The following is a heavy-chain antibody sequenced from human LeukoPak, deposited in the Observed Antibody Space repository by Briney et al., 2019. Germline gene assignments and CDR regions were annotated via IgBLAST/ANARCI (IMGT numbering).Heavy chain of an antibody. CDR2: IKHDGSET. CDR3: AKNGGPHGMDV. V-gene: IGHV3-7*02. Sequence: GGSLRLSCATSGFTFSSIWMSWVRQAPGKGLEWVTNIKHDGSETNYVDSVKGRFTISRDNAKNSLHLQMNSLRVEDTAVYYCAKNGGPHGMDVWGQGTTVTVSS. J-gene: IGHJ6*02. CDR1: GFTFSSIW. D-gene: IGHD3-16*01.